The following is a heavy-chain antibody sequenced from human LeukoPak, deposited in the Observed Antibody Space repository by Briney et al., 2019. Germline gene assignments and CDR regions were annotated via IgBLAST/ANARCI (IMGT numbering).Heavy chain of an antibody. CDR3: ARENRYYYDSSGALLDAFDI. CDR2: IKQDGSEK. J-gene: IGHJ3*02. V-gene: IGHV3-7*01. Sequence: GGSLRLSCAASGFTFSSYWMSWVRQAPGKGLEWVANIKQDGSEKYYVDSVKGRFTISRDNSKNTLYLQMNSLRAEDTAVYYCARENRYYYDSSGALLDAFDIWGQGTMVTVSS. CDR1: GFTFSSYW. D-gene: IGHD3-22*01.